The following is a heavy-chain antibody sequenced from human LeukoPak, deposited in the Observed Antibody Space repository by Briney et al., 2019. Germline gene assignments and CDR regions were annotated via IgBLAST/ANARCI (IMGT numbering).Heavy chain of an antibody. D-gene: IGHD3-3*01. J-gene: IGHJ5*02. CDR2: TYYSGST. CDR3: ARSYYDFWSGYLWFDP. V-gene: IGHV4-59*01. CDR1: GGSISSYY. Sequence: SETLSLTCTVSGGSISSYYWSWIRQPPGKGLEWIGYTYYSGSTNYNPSLKSRVTISVDTSKNQFSLKLSSVTAADTAVYYCARSYYDFWSGYLWFDPWGQGTLVTVSS.